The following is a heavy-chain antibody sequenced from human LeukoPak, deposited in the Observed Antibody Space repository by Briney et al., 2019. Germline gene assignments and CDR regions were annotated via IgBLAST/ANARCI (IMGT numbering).Heavy chain of an antibody. D-gene: IGHD5-18*01. Sequence: SETLSLTCAVYGGSFSGYYWSWIRQPPGKGLEWIGEINHSGSTNYNPSLKSRVTISVDTSKNQFSLKLSSVTAADTAVYHCARVSTARPLYYYYYMDVWGKGTTVTVSS. CDR1: GGSFSGYY. J-gene: IGHJ6*03. V-gene: IGHV4-34*01. CDR2: INHSGST. CDR3: ARVSTARPLYYYYYMDV.